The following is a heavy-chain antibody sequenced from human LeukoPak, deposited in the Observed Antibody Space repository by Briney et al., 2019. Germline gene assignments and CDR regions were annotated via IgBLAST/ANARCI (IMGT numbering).Heavy chain of an antibody. Sequence: GASVKVSCKASGYTFTGYYMHWVRQAPGQGLEWMGWINPNSGGTNYAQKFQGRVTMTRDTSISTAYMELSRLRSDDTAVYYCARVIVVGSEAFDIWGQGTMVTVSS. J-gene: IGHJ3*02. CDR2: INPNSGGT. D-gene: IGHD3-22*01. V-gene: IGHV1-2*02. CDR3: ARVIVVGSEAFDI. CDR1: GYTFTGYY.